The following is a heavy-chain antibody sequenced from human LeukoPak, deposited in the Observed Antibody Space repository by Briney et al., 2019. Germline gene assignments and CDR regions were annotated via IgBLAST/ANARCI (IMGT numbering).Heavy chain of an antibody. V-gene: IGHV4-39*07. CDR1: GGSISSSSYY. Sequence: PSETLSLTCTVSGGSISSSSYYWGWIRQPPGKGLEWIGSIYYSGSTYYNPSLKSRVTISVDTSKNQFSLKLSSVTAADTAMYYCASAQGGSYYVDYWGQGTLVTVSS. CDR3: ASAQGGSYYVDY. CDR2: IYYSGST. J-gene: IGHJ4*02. D-gene: IGHD1-26*01.